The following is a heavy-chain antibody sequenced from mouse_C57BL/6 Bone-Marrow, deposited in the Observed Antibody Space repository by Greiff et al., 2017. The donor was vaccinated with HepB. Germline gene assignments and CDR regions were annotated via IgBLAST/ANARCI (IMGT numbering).Heavy chain of an antibody. CDR2: IDPSDSYT. D-gene: IGHD2-4*01. CDR3: ASRGLRRGSWFAY. J-gene: IGHJ3*01. Sequence: VQLQQPGAELVMPGASVKLSCKASGYTFTSYWMHWVKQRPGQGLEWIGEIDPSDSYTNYNQKFKGKSTLTVDKSSSTAYMQLSSLTSEDSAVYYCASRGLRRGSWFAYWGQGTLVTVSA. CDR1: GYTFTSYW. V-gene: IGHV1-69*01.